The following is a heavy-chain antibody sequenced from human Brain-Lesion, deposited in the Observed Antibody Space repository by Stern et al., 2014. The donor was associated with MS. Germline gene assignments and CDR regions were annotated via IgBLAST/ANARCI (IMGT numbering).Heavy chain of an antibody. CDR2: MNPYSGNT. Sequence: VQLVQSGAEVKKPGASVKVSCKASGYTFSSYDITWVRQASGHGLEWMGWMNPYSGNTGYAQKFKGRVSMTSDPSISTVYMKLTSLTSDDTAVYFCARAVRNQLLSEYWGQGTLVTVSS. CDR3: ARAVRNQLLSEY. D-gene: IGHD2-2*01. J-gene: IGHJ4*02. CDR1: GYTFSSYD. V-gene: IGHV1-8*01.